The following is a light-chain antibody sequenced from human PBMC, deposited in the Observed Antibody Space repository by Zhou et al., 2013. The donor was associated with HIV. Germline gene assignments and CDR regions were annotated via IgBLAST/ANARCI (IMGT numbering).Light chain of an antibody. CDR1: QSISNS. V-gene: IGKV1-5*03. CDR3: QQFNSYPWT. J-gene: IGKJ1*01. Sequence: DIQMTQSPSTLSASVGDRVTITCRASQSISNSLAWYQQKPGKAPKLLIYKASSLESGVPSRFSGSGSGTEFTLTISSLQPEDVATYYCQQFNSYPWTFGQGTKVEIK. CDR2: KAS.